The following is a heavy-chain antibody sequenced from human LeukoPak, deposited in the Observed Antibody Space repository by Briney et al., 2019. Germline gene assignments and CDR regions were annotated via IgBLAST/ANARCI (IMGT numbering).Heavy chain of an antibody. V-gene: IGHV3-21*01. D-gene: IGHD3-22*01. J-gene: IGHJ3*02. CDR2: ISSSSSYI. Sequence: GGSLRLSCAASGFTFSSYSMNWVRRAPGKGLEWVSSISSSSSYIYYADSVKGRFTISRDNAKNSLYLQMNSLRAEDTAVYYCARPLSSGRNNAFDIWGQGTMVTVSS. CDR1: GFTFSSYS. CDR3: ARPLSSGRNNAFDI.